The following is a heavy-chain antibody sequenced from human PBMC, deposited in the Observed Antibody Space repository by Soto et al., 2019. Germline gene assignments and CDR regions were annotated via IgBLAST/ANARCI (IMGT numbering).Heavy chain of an antibody. CDR3: TRGYYDSSGYYPGYFQQ. CDR1: GFTSSSYS. V-gene: IGHV3-48*01. J-gene: IGHJ1*01. Sequence: SLRLSCAASGFTSSSYSMNWVRQAPGKGLEWVSYISSSSSTIYYADSVKGRFTISRDNAKNSLYLQMNSLRVEDTAIYYCTRGYYDSSGYYPGYFQQWGQGTLVTVS. D-gene: IGHD3-22*01. CDR2: ISSSSSTI.